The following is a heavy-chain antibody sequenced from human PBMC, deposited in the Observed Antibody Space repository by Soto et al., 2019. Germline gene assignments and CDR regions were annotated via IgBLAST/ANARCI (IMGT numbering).Heavy chain of an antibody. CDR3: ARDAPDYDILSGYYRGSVVDY. D-gene: IGHD3-9*01. CDR1: GGSISSGGYY. CDR2: IYYSRST. Sequence: QVQLQESGPGMVKPSQTLSLTCTVSGGSISSGGYYSSWLRKHPGKGLEWIGYIYYSRSTNYNPSRWRLVTISVVMSKNLFTLKISFVTAADKAVYYCARDAPDYDILSGYYRGSVVDYWGQVTLFIVSS. J-gene: IGHJ4*02. V-gene: IGHV4-31*01.